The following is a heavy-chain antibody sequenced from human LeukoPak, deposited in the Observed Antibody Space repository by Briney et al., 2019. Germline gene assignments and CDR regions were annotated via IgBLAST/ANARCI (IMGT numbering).Heavy chain of an antibody. V-gene: IGHV3-23*01. Sequence: VKGRFTISRDKSKGTVYLQMNSLRAEDTAVYYCAKVTGAPAYWGQGTLVTVSS. J-gene: IGHJ4*02. CDR3: AKVTGAPAY. D-gene: IGHD1-26*01.